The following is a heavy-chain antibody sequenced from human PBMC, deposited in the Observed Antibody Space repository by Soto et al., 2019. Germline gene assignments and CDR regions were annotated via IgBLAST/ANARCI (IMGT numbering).Heavy chain of an antibody. CDR2: IDYDGVNK. CDR3: SRWSGYGDL. V-gene: IGHV3-23*01. CDR1: GFPFYNYA. J-gene: IGHJ4*02. Sequence: GGSLILSCAASGFPFYNYAMNWVRQAPGKGLEWVSTIDYDGVNKHYADSVRGRFNISRDKSKNTIYLQMSSLTVEDTATYYCSRWSGYGDLWAQGKLVTCS. D-gene: IGHD5-18*01.